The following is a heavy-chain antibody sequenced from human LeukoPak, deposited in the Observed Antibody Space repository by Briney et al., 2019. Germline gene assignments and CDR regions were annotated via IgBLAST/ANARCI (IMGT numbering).Heavy chain of an antibody. Sequence: GGSLRLSCAASGFTFSSYNMNWVRQAPGRGLEWLSYISYSSSTIYYADSVKGRFTISRDNSKNTLYLQMNSLRAEDTAVYYCAKTGVAAAGGFDYWGQGTLVTVSS. CDR2: ISYSSSTI. CDR1: GFTFSSYN. D-gene: IGHD6-13*01. CDR3: AKTGVAAAGGFDY. V-gene: IGHV3-48*01. J-gene: IGHJ4*02.